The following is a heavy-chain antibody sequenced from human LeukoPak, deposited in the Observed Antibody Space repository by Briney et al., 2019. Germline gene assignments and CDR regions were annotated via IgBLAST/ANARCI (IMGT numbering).Heavy chain of an antibody. CDR3: AREGGGGFYNTSGYYYSYYFDY. V-gene: IGHV3-21*01. D-gene: IGHD3-22*01. CDR2: ISSSGSYI. Sequence: GGSLRLSCAASGLTFSSYNINWVRQAPGKGLEWVSSISSSGSYIYYADSVKGRFTISRDNAKNSLYLQMNSLRAEDTAVYYCAREGGGGFYNTSGYYYSYYFDYWGQGTLVTVSS. CDR1: GLTFSSYN. J-gene: IGHJ4*02.